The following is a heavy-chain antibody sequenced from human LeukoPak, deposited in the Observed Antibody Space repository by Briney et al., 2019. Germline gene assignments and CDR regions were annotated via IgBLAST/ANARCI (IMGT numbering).Heavy chain of an antibody. CDR3: ARVARSGGSSGWYTPFDY. CDR1: GGSFSGYY. V-gene: IGHV4-34*01. J-gene: IGHJ4*02. D-gene: IGHD6-19*01. Sequence: SGTLSLTCAVYGGSFSGYYWSWIRQPPGKGLEWIGEINHSGSTNYNPSLKSRVTISVDTSKNQFSLKLSSVTAADTAVYYCARVARSGGSSGWYTPFDYWGQGTLVTVSS. CDR2: INHSGST.